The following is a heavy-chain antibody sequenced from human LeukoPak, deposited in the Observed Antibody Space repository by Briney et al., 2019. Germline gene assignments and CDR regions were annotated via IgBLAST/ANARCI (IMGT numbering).Heavy chain of an antibody. V-gene: IGHV3-74*01. CDR3: ATTVVTWFYYGMDV. Sequence: GGSLRLSCAASGFTFSSYWMHWVRQAPGKGLVWVSRINSDGSSTSYADSVKGRFTISRDNAKNTLYLQMNSLRAEDTAVYYCATTVVTWFYYGMDVWGQGTTVTVSS. D-gene: IGHD4-23*01. CDR1: GFTFSSYW. J-gene: IGHJ6*02. CDR2: INSDGSST.